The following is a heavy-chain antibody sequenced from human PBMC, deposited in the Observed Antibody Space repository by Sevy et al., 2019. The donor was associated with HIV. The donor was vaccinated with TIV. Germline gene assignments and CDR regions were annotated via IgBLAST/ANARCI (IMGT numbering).Heavy chain of an antibody. V-gene: IGHV3-30-3*01. J-gene: IGHJ5*02. D-gene: IGHD4-17*01. CDR2: ISYDGSTK. Sequence: GSLRLPCAASGFTFSSYDMHWVRQAPGRGLEWVAVISYDGSTKYYADSVKGRFTISRDNSKNTLFLQMISLRPEDTSVYYCARDQHDYGGNLRTGWFDPWGQGTLVTVSS. CDR1: GFTFSSYD. CDR3: ARDQHDYGGNLRTGWFDP.